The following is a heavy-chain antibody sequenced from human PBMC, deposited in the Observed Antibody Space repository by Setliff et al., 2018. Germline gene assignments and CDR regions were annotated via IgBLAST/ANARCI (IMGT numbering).Heavy chain of an antibody. J-gene: IGHJ6*03. V-gene: IGHV1-8*03. Sequence: ASVKVSCKASGYTFTSYDINWVRQATGQGLEWMGWMNPNSGNTGYAQKFQGRVTITRNTSISTAYMELSSLRSGDTAVYYCARGGGQIHYDFWSGYFSDPQPNYYYYYMDVWGKGTTVTAP. D-gene: IGHD3-3*01. CDR2: MNPNSGNT. CDR3: ARGGGQIHYDFWSGYFSDPQPNYYYYYMDV. CDR1: GYTFTSYD.